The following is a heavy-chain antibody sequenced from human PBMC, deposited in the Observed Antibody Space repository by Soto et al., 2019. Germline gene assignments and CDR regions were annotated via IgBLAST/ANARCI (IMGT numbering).Heavy chain of an antibody. CDR2: ISAYNGNT. D-gene: IGHD1-26*01. V-gene: IGHV1-18*04. J-gene: IGHJ6*02. Sequence: ASVKVSCKASGYTFTSYGISWVRQAPGQGLEWMGWISAYNGNTDYAQKLQGRVTMTTDTSTSTAYMELRSLRSDDTAVYYCAREGPGTNYYYYYGMDVWGQGTTVTVSS. CDR1: GYTFTSYG. CDR3: AREGPGTNYYYYYGMDV.